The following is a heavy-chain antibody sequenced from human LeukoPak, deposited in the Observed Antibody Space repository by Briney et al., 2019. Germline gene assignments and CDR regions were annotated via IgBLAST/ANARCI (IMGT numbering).Heavy chain of an antibody. Sequence: GGSLRRYCAASVFTFDDYAIHWIRQGPGKGLEWIALISGDGGSTYYADSVKGRFTISRDNSKNSLFLQMNSLRSEDTALYYCAKDRDMITFGGTDSWGQGTLVTVSS. V-gene: IGHV3-43*02. D-gene: IGHD3-16*01. CDR2: ISGDGGST. CDR1: VFTFDDYA. J-gene: IGHJ4*02. CDR3: AKDRDMITFGGTDS.